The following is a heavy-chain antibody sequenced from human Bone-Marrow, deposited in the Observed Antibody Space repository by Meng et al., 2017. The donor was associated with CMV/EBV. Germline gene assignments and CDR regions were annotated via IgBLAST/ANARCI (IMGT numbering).Heavy chain of an antibody. CDR2: INHSGST. CDR1: YY. V-gene: IGHV4-34*01. J-gene: IGHJ5*02. D-gene: IGHD3-9*01. Sequence: YYWSWSRQHPGKGLEWIGEINHSGSTNYNPSLKSRVTISVDTSKNQFSLKLSSVTAADTAVYYCARTHYDILTGYYNIKKYNWFDPWGQGTLVTVSS. CDR3: ARTHYDILTGYYNIKKYNWFDP.